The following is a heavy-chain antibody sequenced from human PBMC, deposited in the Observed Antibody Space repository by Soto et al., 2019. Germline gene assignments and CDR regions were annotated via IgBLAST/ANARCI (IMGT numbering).Heavy chain of an antibody. CDR1: GFNLNRYT. J-gene: IGHJ6*02. CDR2: ISSSGYI. D-gene: IGHD2-15*01. V-gene: IGHV3-21*01. CDR3: AMDCSGGSCYPGMDV. Sequence: EVQLVESGGGLVKPGGSLSLSCAASGFNLNRYTINWDRQAPGKRLEWLSSISSSGYIFSTDSVRGRFTISRDNAKNSVYLQINSLRAEDTAVYFCAMDCSGGSCYPGMDVWGQGTTGTVSS.